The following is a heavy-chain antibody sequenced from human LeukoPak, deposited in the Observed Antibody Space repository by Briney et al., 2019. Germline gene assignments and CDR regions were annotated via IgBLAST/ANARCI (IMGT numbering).Heavy chain of an antibody. V-gene: IGHV3-23*01. D-gene: IGHD1-26*01. CDR3: AKTVGATSFAFDI. CDR1: GFIFRNFG. Sequence: PGGSLRLSCAASGFIFRNFGMTWVRQVPGKGLEWVSTISDSGVTTHYADSVKGRFTISRDNSKNTLYLQMNSLRAEDTAVYYCAKTVGATSFAFDIWGQGTMVTVSS. J-gene: IGHJ3*02. CDR2: ISDSGVTT.